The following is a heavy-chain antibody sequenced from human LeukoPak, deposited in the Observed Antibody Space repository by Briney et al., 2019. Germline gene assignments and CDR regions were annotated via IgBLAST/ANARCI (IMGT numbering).Heavy chain of an antibody. D-gene: IGHD6-19*01. Sequence: GAAVKVSCKASGYTFTAYGVTWVRQAPGQGLEWMGWISPYNGDTNYAQNLQGRVTLTTDTSTSTAYMELRSLRSDDTAVYYCARDGAVAAVLDYGGQGTLVTVS. J-gene: IGHJ4*02. V-gene: IGHV1-18*01. CDR2: ISPYNGDT. CDR3: ARDGAVAAVLDY. CDR1: GYTFTAYG.